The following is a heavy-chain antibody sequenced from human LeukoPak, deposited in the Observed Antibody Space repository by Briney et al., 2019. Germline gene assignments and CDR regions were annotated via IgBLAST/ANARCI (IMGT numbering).Heavy chain of an antibody. V-gene: IGHV3-23*01. CDR1: GFTFSSYG. Sequence: GGSLRLSCAASGFTFSSYGMSWVRQAPGKGLEWVSAISGSGGSTYYADSVKGRFTISRDNSKNTLYLQMNSLRAEDTAVYYCARHCSSTSCWALDYWGQGTLVTVSS. CDR2: ISGSGGST. D-gene: IGHD2-2*01. J-gene: IGHJ4*02. CDR3: ARHCSSTSCWALDY.